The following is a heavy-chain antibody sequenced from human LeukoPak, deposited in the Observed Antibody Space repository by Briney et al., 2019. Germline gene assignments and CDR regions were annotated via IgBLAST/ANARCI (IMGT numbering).Heavy chain of an antibody. V-gene: IGHV3-21*01. CDR1: GFTFSTYS. J-gene: IGHJ4*02. D-gene: IGHD1-26*01. CDR2: ISTSGHSI. Sequence: GGSLRLSCAASGFTFSTYSMNWVRQAPGKGLEWVSSISTSGHSIYYADSLKGRFTISRDNAKNSLYLQMSSLRAEDTAVYYCGREGHSGSWDLDYWGQGTLVTVSS. CDR3: GREGHSGSWDLDY.